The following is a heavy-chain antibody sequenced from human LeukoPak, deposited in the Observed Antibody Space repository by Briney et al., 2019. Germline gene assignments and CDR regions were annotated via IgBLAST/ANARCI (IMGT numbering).Heavy chain of an antibody. CDR2: ISGSGGST. CDR3: AKTNHREYYYDSSGYLFDY. V-gene: IGHV3-23*01. D-gene: IGHD3-22*01. Sequence: GGPLRLSCAASGFTFSSYAMSWVRQAPGKGLEWVSAISGSGGSTYYADSVKGRFTISRDNSKNTLYLQMNSLRAEDTAVYYCAKTNHREYYYDSSGYLFDYWGQGTLVTVSS. J-gene: IGHJ4*02. CDR1: GFTFSSYA.